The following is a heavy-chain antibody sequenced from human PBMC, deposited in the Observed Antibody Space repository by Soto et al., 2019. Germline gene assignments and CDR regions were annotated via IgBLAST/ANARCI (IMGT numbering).Heavy chain of an antibody. J-gene: IGHJ4*02. Sequence: PGGSLRLSCSASGFIFSNYIMAWVRQAPGKGLEWVSRVIGSGGGTFYADSVKGRFTISRDNSQNTLYLQMNSLRAEDTAVYYCAKDPLWFGKLDYWGQGTLVTVSS. CDR1: GFIFSNYI. CDR2: VIGSGGGT. D-gene: IGHD3-10*01. CDR3: AKDPLWFGKLDY. V-gene: IGHV3-23*01.